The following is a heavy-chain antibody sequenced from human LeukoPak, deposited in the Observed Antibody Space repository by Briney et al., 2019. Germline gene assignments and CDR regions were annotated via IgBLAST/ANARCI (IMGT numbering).Heavy chain of an antibody. CDR3: AKDSAKKYDDY. Sequence: GGSLRLSCAASGFTFSSYAMSWVRQAPGKGPEWVSGISGSDGSTNYADSVKGRFTISRENSKNTLYLQMNSLRAEDTAVYYCAKDSAKKYDDYWGQGTLVTVSS. V-gene: IGHV3-23*01. CDR2: ISGSDGST. CDR1: GFTFSSYA. D-gene: IGHD2/OR15-2a*01. J-gene: IGHJ4*02.